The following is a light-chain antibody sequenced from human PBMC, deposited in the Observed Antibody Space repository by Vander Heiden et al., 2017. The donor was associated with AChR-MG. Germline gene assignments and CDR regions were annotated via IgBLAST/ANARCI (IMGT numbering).Light chain of an antibody. CDR3: AAWDDSLSGPRV. CDR2: RNN. V-gene: IGLV1-47*01. Sequence: SVMTQPPSASGPPGQRVTISCSGSSSNIGSNYVYWYQQLPGTAPKLLIYRNNQRPSGVPDRFSGSKSGTSASLAISGLRSEDEADYYCAAWDDSLSGPRVFGGGTKLTVL. J-gene: IGLJ3*02. CDR1: SSNIGSNY.